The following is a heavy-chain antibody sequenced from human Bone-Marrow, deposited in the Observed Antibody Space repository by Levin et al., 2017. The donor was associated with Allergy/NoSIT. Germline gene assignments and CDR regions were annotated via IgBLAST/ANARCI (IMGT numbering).Heavy chain of an antibody. CDR3: ARDTHDYSNYYHGMDV. CDR1: GYTFANYG. J-gene: IGHJ6*02. CDR2: ISAYNGNT. Sequence: ASVKVSCKASGYTFANYGITWVRQAPGQGLEWMGWISAYNGNTIYAQKFQDRVTMTTDTSTSTAYMELRSLRSDDTAVYHCARDTHDYSNYYHGMDVWGQGTTVTVSS. D-gene: IGHD4-11*01. V-gene: IGHV1-18*01.